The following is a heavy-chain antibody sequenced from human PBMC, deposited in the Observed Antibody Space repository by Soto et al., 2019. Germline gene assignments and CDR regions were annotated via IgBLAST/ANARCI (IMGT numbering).Heavy chain of an antibody. CDR3: ASHRVEVYYYYRMDV. J-gene: IGHJ6*02. V-gene: IGHV5-51*01. D-gene: IGHD2-15*01. CDR2: IYPGDSDT. Sequence: GESLKISCKGSGYSFTSYWIGWVRQMPGKGLEWMGIIYPGDSDTRYSPSFQGQVTISADKSISTAYLQWSSLKASDTAMYYCASHRVEVYYYYRMDVWGQGTTGTVSS. CDR1: GYSFTSYW.